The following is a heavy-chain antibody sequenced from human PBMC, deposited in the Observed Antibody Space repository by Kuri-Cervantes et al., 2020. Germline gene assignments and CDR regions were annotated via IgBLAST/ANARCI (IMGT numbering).Heavy chain of an antibody. Sequence: GSLRLSCAVYGGSFSGYYWSWIRQPPGKGLEWIGEINHSGSTNYNPSLKSRVTISVDTSKNQFSLKLSSVTAADTAVYYCAKDKTYYDFWSGYYRDDAFDIWGQGTMVTVSS. CDR3: AKDKTYYDFWSGYYRDDAFDI. J-gene: IGHJ3*02. V-gene: IGHV4-34*01. D-gene: IGHD3-3*01. CDR1: GGSFSGYY. CDR2: INHSGST.